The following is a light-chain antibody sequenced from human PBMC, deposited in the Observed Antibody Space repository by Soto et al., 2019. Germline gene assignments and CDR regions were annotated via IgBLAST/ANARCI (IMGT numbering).Light chain of an antibody. V-gene: IGKV3-20*01. CDR1: ESISRDY. Sequence: EIVLTQSPGTLSLSPGQRATLSCRASESISRDYLAWYQQRLGQAPRLLIYGASSGATGIPDRFSGSGSGTDFTLTISRLEPEDFAVYYCQQYNNWPPYTFGQGTKLEIK. CDR2: GAS. J-gene: IGKJ2*01. CDR3: QQYNNWPPYT.